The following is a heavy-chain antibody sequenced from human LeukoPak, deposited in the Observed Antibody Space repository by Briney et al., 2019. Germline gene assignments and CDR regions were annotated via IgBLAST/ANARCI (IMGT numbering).Heavy chain of an antibody. CDR3: ARPLTYTVTTPFDAFDI. J-gene: IGHJ3*02. V-gene: IGHV3-48*01. D-gene: IGHD4-17*01. CDR1: GFTFSSYG. Sequence: GGSLRLSCAASGFTFSSYGMHWVRQAPGKGLEWVSYISSSSSTIYYADSVKGRFTISRDNAKNSLYLQMNSLRAEDTAVYYCARPLTYTVTTPFDAFDIWGQGTMVTVSS. CDR2: ISSSSSTI.